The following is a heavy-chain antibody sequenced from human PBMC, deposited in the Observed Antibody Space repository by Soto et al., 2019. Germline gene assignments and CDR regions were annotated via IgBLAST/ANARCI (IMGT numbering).Heavy chain of an antibody. D-gene: IGHD3-22*01. Sequence: EVQLVESGGGLIQPGGSLRLSCAASGFTVSSNYMSWVRQAPGKGLVWVSVIYNDGSTSYADSVKGRFTISRDNSKNTLYLQKNSLRAEDTAVYYCAKNYYDSGGGFDCWGQGTLVTVSS. V-gene: IGHV3-53*01. J-gene: IGHJ4*02. CDR2: IYNDGST. CDR1: GFTVSSNY. CDR3: AKNYYDSGGGFDC.